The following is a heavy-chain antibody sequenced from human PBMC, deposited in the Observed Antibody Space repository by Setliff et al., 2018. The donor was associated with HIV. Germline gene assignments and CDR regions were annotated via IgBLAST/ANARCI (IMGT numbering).Heavy chain of an antibody. V-gene: IGHV4-59*11. D-gene: IGHD3-10*01. Sequence: SETLSLTCTVSGGSISSHYWNWIRQAPGKGLEWIGTMYFSGNSRNSPSLKSRVSISVDTSKNQLSLNLTSVTAADTAVYYRARVEAPGRGATYGMDVWGQGTTVTVSS. CDR1: GGSISSHY. CDR3: ARVEAPGRGATYGMDV. J-gene: IGHJ6*02. CDR2: MYFSGNS.